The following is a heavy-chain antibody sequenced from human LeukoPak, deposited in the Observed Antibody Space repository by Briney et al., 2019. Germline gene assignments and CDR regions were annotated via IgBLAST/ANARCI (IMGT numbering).Heavy chain of an antibody. CDR3: ARDRYDILTGYTPAHYYYYGMDV. D-gene: IGHD3-9*01. CDR2: IYSGGST. CDR1: GFTVSSNY. Sequence: GGSLRLSCAASGFTVSSNYMSRVRQAPGKGLEWVSVIYSGGSTYYADSVKGRFTISRHNSKNTLYLQMNSLRAEDTAVYYCARDRYDILTGYTPAHYYYYGMDVWGQGTTVTVSS. J-gene: IGHJ6*02. V-gene: IGHV3-53*04.